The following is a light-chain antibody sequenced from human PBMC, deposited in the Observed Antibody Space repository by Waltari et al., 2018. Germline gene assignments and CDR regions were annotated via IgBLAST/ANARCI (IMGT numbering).Light chain of an antibody. V-gene: IGLV2-14*03. CDR3: SSFTSKSTWV. CDR2: DVS. Sequence: QSALTQPASVSGSPGQSLTISCTGTSSDVGGYSYVSWYQQQPYKAPKLLIYDVSHRALGVSNRFSRSKSGNTASLTISGLQAEDESDYYCSSFTSKSTWVFGGGTKLTVL. CDR1: SSDVGGYSY. J-gene: IGLJ3*02.